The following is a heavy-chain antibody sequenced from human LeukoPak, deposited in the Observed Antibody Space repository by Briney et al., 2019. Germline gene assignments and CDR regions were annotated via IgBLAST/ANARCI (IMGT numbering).Heavy chain of an antibody. V-gene: IGHV3-30-3*01. CDR1: GFTFSSYA. CDR3: AKGVGGSGSKSGYRVGVDY. J-gene: IGHJ4*02. CDR2: ISYDGSNK. D-gene: IGHD3-10*01. Sequence: GRSLRLSCAASGFTFSSYAMHWVRQAPGNGLEWVAVISYDGSNKYYADSVKGRFTISRDNSKNTLYLQMNSLRAEDTAVYYCAKGVGGSGSKSGYRVGVDYWGQGTLVTVSS.